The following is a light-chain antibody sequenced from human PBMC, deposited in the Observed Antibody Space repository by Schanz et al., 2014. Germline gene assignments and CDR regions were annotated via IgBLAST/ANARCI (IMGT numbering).Light chain of an antibody. J-gene: IGKJ3*01. CDR2: DAS. CDR1: QSVSSY. CDR3: QQRSNWPPIT. V-gene: IGKV3-11*01. Sequence: EIVLTQSPATLSLSPGERATLSCRASQSVSSYLAWYQQKPGQAPRLLIYDASNRATGIPARFSGSGSGTDFTLTISSLEPEDFAVYYCQQRSNWPPITFGPGTKVVIK.